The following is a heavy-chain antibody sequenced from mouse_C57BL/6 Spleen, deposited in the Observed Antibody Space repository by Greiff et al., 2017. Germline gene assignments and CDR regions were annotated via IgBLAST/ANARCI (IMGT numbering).Heavy chain of an antibody. V-gene: IGHV1-64*01. CDR2: IHPNSGST. Sequence: QVQLQQPGAELVKPGASVKLSCKASGYTFTSYWMHWVKQRPGQGLEWIGMIHPNSGSTNYNEKFKSKATLTVDKSSSTAYMQLSSLTSEDSAVYYCTISGTTVVGFDYWGQGTTLTVSS. J-gene: IGHJ2*01. D-gene: IGHD1-1*01. CDR3: TISGTTVVGFDY. CDR1: GYTFTSYW.